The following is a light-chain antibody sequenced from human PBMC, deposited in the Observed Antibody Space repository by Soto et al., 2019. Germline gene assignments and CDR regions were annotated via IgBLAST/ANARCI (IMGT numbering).Light chain of an antibody. Sequence: QSVLTQPPSASGTPGQRVTISCSGSSSNIGSNTVNWYQQLPGTAPKLLIYSNNQRPSGVPDRFSGSKSGTSASLAISGLRSEDEADYYCAAWDASLNGWVFGGGTKVTVL. CDR3: AAWDASLNGWV. V-gene: IGLV1-44*01. CDR1: SSNIGSNT. CDR2: SNN. J-gene: IGLJ3*02.